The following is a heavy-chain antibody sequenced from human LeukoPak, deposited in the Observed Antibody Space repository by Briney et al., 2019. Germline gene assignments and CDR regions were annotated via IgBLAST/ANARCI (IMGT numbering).Heavy chain of an antibody. J-gene: IGHJ4*02. CDR2: IRGDNGNT. Sequence: ASVKVSCKASGYTFSNYGISWVRQAPGQGLEWVGWIRGDNGNTNYAQKLQGRVTMTTDTSTRTAYMELRSLGSDDTAVYYCARDLRAFRDGYKNPNYYLDYWGQGTLVTVSS. CDR1: GYTFSNYG. D-gene: IGHD5-24*01. CDR3: ARDLRAFRDGYKNPNYYLDY. V-gene: IGHV1-18*01.